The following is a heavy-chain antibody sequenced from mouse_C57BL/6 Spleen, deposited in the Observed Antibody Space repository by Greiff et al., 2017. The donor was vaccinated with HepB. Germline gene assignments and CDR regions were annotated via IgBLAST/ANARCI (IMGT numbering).Heavy chain of an antibody. V-gene: IGHV5-17*01. CDR2: ISSGSSTI. J-gene: IGHJ2*01. CDR1: GFTFSDYG. CDR3: ASVEGYYFDY. Sequence: DVKLVESGGGLVKPGGSLKLSCAASGFTFSDYGMHWVRQAPEKGLEWVAYISSGSSTIYYADTVKGRFTISRDNAKNTLFLQMTSLRSEDTAMYYCASVEGYYFDYWGQGTTLTVSS.